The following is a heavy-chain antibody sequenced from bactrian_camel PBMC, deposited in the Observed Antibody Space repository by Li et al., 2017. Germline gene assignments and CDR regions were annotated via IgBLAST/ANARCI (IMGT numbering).Heavy chain of an antibody. CDR1: GYTYSSYY. J-gene: IGHJ6*01. Sequence: VQLVESGGGSVQSGGSLRLSCAASGYTYSSYYMGWFRQAPGKEREGVAAIGSDGNTRYADSVKGRFTISRDNAKNTLYLQMNILKTEDTAVYYCAAELRRGTYLIDSDDDGGFSYWGLGTQVTVS. CDR3: AAELRRGTYLIDSDDDGGFSY. CDR2: IGSDGNT. V-gene: IGHV3S57*01. D-gene: IGHD4*01.